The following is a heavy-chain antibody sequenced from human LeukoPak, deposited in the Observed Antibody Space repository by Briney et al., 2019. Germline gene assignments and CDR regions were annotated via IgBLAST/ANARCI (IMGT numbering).Heavy chain of an antibody. CDR3: ARAPYYYDSSGSRNRYYFDY. Sequence: GASVKVSCKASGYTFTGYYMHWVRQAPGQGLEWMGWINPNSGGTNYAQKFQGRVTMTRDTSISTAYMELGRLRSDDTAVYYCARAPYYYDSSGSRNRYYFDYWGQGTLVTVSS. V-gene: IGHV1-2*02. CDR2: INPNSGGT. J-gene: IGHJ4*02. D-gene: IGHD3-22*01. CDR1: GYTFTGYY.